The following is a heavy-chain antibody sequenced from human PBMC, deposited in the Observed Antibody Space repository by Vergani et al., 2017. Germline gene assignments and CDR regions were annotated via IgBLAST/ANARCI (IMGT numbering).Heavy chain of an antibody. V-gene: IGHV3-30*02. CDR2: IRYDGSSE. CDR1: GFTLNTYG. J-gene: IGHJ6*02. CDR3: ANSVIAGNVGVAYFGMDV. D-gene: IGHD2/OR15-2a*01. Sequence: QVQILQSGGGVVQPGGSLRLSCTLCGFTLNTYGIHWVRQAPGKGLEWVSFIRYDGSSEYYGDSVKGRFTISRDKSQNTVNLQMNSLRTEDTAVYFCANSVIAGNVGVAYFGMDVWGRGTTVTVSS.